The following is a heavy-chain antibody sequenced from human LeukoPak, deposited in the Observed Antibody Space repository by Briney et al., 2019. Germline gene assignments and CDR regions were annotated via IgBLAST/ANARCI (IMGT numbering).Heavy chain of an antibody. V-gene: IGHV4-61*02. Sequence: SETLSLTCTVSGGSISSGSYYWSWIRQPAGKGLEWIGRIYTSGSTNYNPSLKSRVTISVDTSKNQFSLKLSSVTAADTAVYYCARHGGSSLYYFDYWGQGTLVTVSS. CDR3: ARHGGSSLYYFDY. D-gene: IGHD6-13*01. J-gene: IGHJ4*02. CDR2: IYTSGST. CDR1: GGSISSGSYY.